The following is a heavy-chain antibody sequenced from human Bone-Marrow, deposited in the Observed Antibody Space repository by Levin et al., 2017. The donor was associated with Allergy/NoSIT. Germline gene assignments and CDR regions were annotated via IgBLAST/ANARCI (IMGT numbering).Heavy chain of an antibody. CDR1: GFSFDSYA. CDR2: ISGSGSST. J-gene: IGHJ4*02. Sequence: PGGSLRLSCAVSGFSFDSYAMSWVRRAPGKGLEWVSVISGSGSSTNYADSVKGRFTISRDNSKSTLYVQMNSLRVEDTAVYYCAKVKGSGLYEPLDYWGQGTLVTVSS. D-gene: IGHD6-19*01. V-gene: IGHV3-23*01. CDR3: AKVKGSGLYEPLDY.